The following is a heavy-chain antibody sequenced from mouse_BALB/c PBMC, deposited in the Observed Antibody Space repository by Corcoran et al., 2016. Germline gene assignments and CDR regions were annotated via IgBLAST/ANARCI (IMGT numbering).Heavy chain of an antibody. V-gene: IGHV1-15*01. J-gene: IGHJ3*01. CDR1: GYTFTDYE. Sequence: QVQLQQSGAELVRPGASVTLSCKASGYTFTDYEMHWVKQTPVHGLEWIGAIYPETGGTAYNQKFKGKATLTADKSSSTAYIELRSLTSEDSAVYYCTGLLRRQYCFDYWGQGTLVTVSA. CDR2: IYPETGGT. CDR3: TGLLRRQYCFDY. D-gene: IGHD1-2*01.